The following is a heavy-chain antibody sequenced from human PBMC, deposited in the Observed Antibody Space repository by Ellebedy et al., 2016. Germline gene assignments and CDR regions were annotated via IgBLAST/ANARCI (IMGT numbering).Heavy chain of an antibody. CDR1: GFTFSSYA. Sequence: GGSLRLSCAASGFTFSSYAMTWVRQAPGKGLEWVSGISGSGGSTYYADSVKGRFTVSRDNSNNTLYLQMNSLRAEDTAIYYCAQGTGSGIYSCDFWGQGTLVTDSS. J-gene: IGHJ4*02. V-gene: IGHV3-23*01. CDR3: AQGTGSGIYSCDF. D-gene: IGHD1-26*01. CDR2: ISGSGGST.